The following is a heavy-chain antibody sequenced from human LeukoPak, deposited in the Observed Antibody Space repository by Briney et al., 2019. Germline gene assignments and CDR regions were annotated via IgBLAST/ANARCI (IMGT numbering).Heavy chain of an antibody. J-gene: IGHJ4*02. V-gene: IGHV3-48*03. Sequence: GGSLRLSCAASGFTFSNYEMNWVRQAPGKGLEWVSYISATSITIYYADSVKGRFTISRDNAKNSLYLQMNSLRAEDTAVYYCARGGSSVLYWGQGTLVTVSS. CDR3: ARGGSSVLY. D-gene: IGHD6-6*01. CDR2: ISATSITI. CDR1: GFTFSNYE.